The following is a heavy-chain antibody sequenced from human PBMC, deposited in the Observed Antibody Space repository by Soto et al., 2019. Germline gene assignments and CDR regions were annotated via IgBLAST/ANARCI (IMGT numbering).Heavy chain of an antibody. Sequence: VSCKASGGTFSSYAISWVRQAPGQGLEWMGEIIPIFGTANYAQKFQGRVTITADESTSTAYMELSSLRSEDTATYYCARNTIAAAPGWWFDPWGQGTLVTVSS. CDR1: GGTFSSYA. V-gene: IGHV1-69*01. D-gene: IGHD6-13*01. J-gene: IGHJ5*02. CDR2: IIPIFGTA. CDR3: ARNTIAAAPGWWFDP.